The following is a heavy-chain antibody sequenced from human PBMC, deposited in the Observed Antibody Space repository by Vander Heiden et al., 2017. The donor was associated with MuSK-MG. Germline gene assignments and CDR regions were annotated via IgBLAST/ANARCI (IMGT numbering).Heavy chain of an antibody. V-gene: IGHV3-73*01. CDR2: IRTKPNNYAT. CDR3: TLRVEGTDY. Sequence: EVQLVESGGGLVQPGGSMKLSCAASGFNFSGYAMHWGRQASGNGLEWIGRIRTKPNNYATAYAASLKGRFTISRDDSKDTAYLQMSSLRTEDTAVYYCTLRVEGTDYWGQGTLVTVSS. J-gene: IGHJ4*02. D-gene: IGHD3-10*01. CDR1: GFNFSGYA.